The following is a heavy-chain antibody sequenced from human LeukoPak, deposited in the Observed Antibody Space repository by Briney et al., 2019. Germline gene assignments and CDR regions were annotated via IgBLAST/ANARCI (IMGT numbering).Heavy chain of an antibody. Sequence: PGGSLRLSCEASGFTFSHAWMTWVRQAPGKGLEWVGRIKSNIEGGTTDFAAPVKGRFTISRDDSKNTLSLQMDSLKTEDTAVYYCTTIRSHSRYSFDYWGQGTPVTVSS. D-gene: IGHD5-18*01. V-gene: IGHV3-15*01. CDR2: IKSNIEGGTT. CDR3: TTIRSHSRYSFDY. CDR1: GFTFSHAW. J-gene: IGHJ4*02.